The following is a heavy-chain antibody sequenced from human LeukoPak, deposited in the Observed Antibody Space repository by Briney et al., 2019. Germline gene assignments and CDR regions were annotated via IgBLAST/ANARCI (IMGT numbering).Heavy chain of an antibody. CDR2: IYYSGST. V-gene: IGHV4-59*01. J-gene: IGHJ4*02. CDR1: GGSISSYY. D-gene: IGHD6-19*01. CDR3: ARESTVPYSSGQSYYFDY. Sequence: SETLSLTCTVSGGSISSYYWSWIRQPPGKGLEWIGYIYYSGSTNYNPSLKSRVTISVDTSKNQFSLKLSSVTAADTAVYYCARESTVPYSSGQSYYFDYWGQGTLVTVSS.